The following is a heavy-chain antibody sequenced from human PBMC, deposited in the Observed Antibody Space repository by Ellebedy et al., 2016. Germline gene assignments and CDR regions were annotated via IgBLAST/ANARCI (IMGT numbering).Heavy chain of an antibody. CDR1: GFTFGDYA. CDR3: TRQRPGASGPRYAFDI. Sequence: GESLKISCTASGFTFGDYAMRWFRQAPGKGLEWVGFIRSKAYGGTTEYAASVKGRFTISRDDSKSIAYLQMNSLTTEDTAVYYCTRQRPGASGPRYAFDIWGQGTMVTVSS. D-gene: IGHD1-1*01. J-gene: IGHJ3*02. V-gene: IGHV3-49*03. CDR2: IRSKAYGGTT.